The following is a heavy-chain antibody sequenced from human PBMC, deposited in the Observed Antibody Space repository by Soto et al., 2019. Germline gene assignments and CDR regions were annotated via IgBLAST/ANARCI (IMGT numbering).Heavy chain of an antibody. V-gene: IGHV1-69*01. CDR2: IIPIFGTA. J-gene: IGHJ5*02. CDR1: GGTFSSYA. D-gene: IGHD6-19*01. CDR3: ARFSGYSSGWYEKENWFDP. Sequence: QVQLVQSGAEVKKPGSSVKVSCKASGGTFSSYAISWVRQAPGQGLEWMGGIIPIFGTANYAQKFQGRVTITADESTSTAYMELSSLRSEDTAVYYCARFSGYSSGWYEKENWFDPWGQGTLVTVSS.